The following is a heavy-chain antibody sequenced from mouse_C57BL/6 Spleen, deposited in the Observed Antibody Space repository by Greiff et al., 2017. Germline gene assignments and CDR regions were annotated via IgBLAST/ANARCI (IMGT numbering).Heavy chain of an antibody. CDR2: ISYDGSN. D-gene: IGHD4-1*01. CDR1: GYSITSGYY. Sequence: EVKLQQSGPGLVKPSQSLSLTCSVTGYSITSGYYWNWIRQFPGNKLEWMGYISYDGSNNYNPSLKNRISITRDTSKNQFFLKLNSVTTEDTATYYCARGGLGRPWFAYWGQGTLVTVSA. CDR3: ARGGLGRPWFAY. J-gene: IGHJ3*01. V-gene: IGHV3-6*01.